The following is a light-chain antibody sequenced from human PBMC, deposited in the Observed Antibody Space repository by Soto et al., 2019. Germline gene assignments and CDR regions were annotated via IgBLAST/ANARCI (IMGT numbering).Light chain of an antibody. CDR1: QAISNY. Sequence: DIQLTQSPSFLSASVGDRVTITCRASQAISNYLGWYQQRPGKAPTLLIHAASALQSGVPSRFSGRGYGTEFTLTIDSLQPEDSATYFCQQLNIYPSTFGQGTKLEIK. V-gene: IGKV1-9*01. CDR3: QQLNIYPST. J-gene: IGKJ2*01. CDR2: AAS.